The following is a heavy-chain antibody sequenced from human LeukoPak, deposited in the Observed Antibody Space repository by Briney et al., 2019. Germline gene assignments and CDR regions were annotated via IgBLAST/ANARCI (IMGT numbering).Heavy chain of an antibody. CDR3: AKTVSLRRIYLNVAGAPNYLDY. CDR1: GFPFSGSG. V-gene: IGHV3-33*06. CDR2: IWYDGSHQ. Sequence: GGSLRLSCAASGFPFSGSGMHWVRQAPGKGLEWVAVIWYDGSHQYYADSVKGRFTISRDNSKNTLDLQMNSLRVEDTAVYYCAKTVSLRRIYLNVAGAPNYLDYWGQGTLVTVSS. D-gene: IGHD1-26*01. J-gene: IGHJ4*02.